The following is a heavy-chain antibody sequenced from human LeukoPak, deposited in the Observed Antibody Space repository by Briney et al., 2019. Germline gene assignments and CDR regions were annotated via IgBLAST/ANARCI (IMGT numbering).Heavy chain of an antibody. Sequence: SETLSLTCAVSGASFSAYYWSWIRQPPGKGLEWIGEINHSGSTNYNPSLKSRVTISVDTSKNQFSLKLSSVTAADTAVYYCARGHHYYDSSGYYYNYWGQGTLVTVSS. V-gene: IGHV4-34*01. D-gene: IGHD3-22*01. CDR1: GASFSAYY. CDR2: INHSGST. J-gene: IGHJ4*02. CDR3: ARGHHYYDSSGYYYNY.